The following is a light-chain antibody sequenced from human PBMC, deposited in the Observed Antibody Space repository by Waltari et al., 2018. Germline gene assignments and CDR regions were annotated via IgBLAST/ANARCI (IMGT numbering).Light chain of an antibody. J-gene: IGLJ3*02. Sequence: QSVLTQPPSVSATPGQRVTISFSGSYSHIGGNVVNWYPQPPGPAPQPLIYRSDQRPSGVPDRFSASKSGTSASLAISGLQSEDEGDYYCAAWDDSLGGRWVFGGGTKVTVL. V-gene: IGLV1-44*01. CDR2: RSD. CDR1: YSHIGGNV. CDR3: AAWDDSLGGRWV.